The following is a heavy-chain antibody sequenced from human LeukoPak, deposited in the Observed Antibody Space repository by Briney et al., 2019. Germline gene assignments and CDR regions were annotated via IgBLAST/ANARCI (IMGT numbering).Heavy chain of an antibody. CDR2: IKQDGSEK. V-gene: IGHV3-7*01. CDR1: GFTFSSYW. D-gene: IGHD2-2*02. Sequence: GGSLRLSCAASGFTFSSYWMSWVRQAPGKGLEWVANIKQDGSEKYYVDSVKGRFTISRDNSKNTLYLQMNSLRAEDTAVYYCARDIVVVPAAILSFYYYYGMDVWGQGTTVTVSS. CDR3: ARDIVVVPAAILSFYYYYGMDV. J-gene: IGHJ6*02.